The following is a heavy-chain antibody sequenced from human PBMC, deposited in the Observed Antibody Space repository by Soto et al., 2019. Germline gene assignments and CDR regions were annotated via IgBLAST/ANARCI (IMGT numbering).Heavy chain of an antibody. CDR2: IYYSGRT. CDR1: TASISSATFY. D-gene: IGHD6-25*01. CDR3: ARHGVAALQFDF. J-gene: IGHJ4*02. Sequence: QLQLQESGPGLVKPSGTLSLTCTVSTASISSATFYWGWIRQPPGKGLEWIGSIYYSGRTYYNPSLKSRVTISVDTSKNQFSLKMNSVTATDTAVYYCARHGVAALQFDFWGQGILVTVSS. V-gene: IGHV4-39*01.